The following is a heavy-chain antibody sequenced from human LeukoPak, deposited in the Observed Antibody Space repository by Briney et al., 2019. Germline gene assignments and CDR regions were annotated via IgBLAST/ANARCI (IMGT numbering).Heavy chain of an antibody. CDR3: ARQWLAVGDY. D-gene: IGHD5-12*01. CDR2: ISYDGSNK. Sequence: GRSLRLSCAASGFTFSNYIMHWVRQAPGRGLEWVALISYDGSNKYYTDSVKGRFTISRDNSKNTLYLQMNSLRTEDTAIYYCARQWLAVGDYWGQGTLVTVSS. J-gene: IGHJ4*02. CDR1: GFTFSNYI. V-gene: IGHV3-30-3*01.